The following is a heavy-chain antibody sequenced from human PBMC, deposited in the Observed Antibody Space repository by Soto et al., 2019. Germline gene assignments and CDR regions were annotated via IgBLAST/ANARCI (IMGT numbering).Heavy chain of an antibody. D-gene: IGHD3-22*01. V-gene: IGHV3-23*01. CDR1: GFSFSTYA. Sequence: GGSLRLSCAASGFSFSTYAMNWVRQAPGKGLEWVSVISGSGGSTYYADSVKGRFTISRDNSKNMLFLQMDSLRGEDTAVYYCARNHTGEEDGGYHSALHYCGQGTLVTVSS. J-gene: IGHJ4*02. CDR2: ISGSGGST. CDR3: ARNHTGEEDGGYHSALHY.